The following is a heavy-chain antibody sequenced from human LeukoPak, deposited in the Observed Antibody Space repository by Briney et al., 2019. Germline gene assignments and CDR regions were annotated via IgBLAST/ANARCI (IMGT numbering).Heavy chain of an antibody. Sequence: SETLSLTCTVSGVSISSYYWSWIRQPPGKGLEWIGYIYDSGSTNYNPSLKSRVAISVDTSKNQFSLKLSSVTAADTAVYYCARVGGTNYYYYGMDVWGQGTTVTVSS. J-gene: IGHJ6*02. D-gene: IGHD1-1*01. CDR1: GVSISSYY. CDR3: ARVGGTNYYYYGMDV. V-gene: IGHV4-59*01. CDR2: IYDSGST.